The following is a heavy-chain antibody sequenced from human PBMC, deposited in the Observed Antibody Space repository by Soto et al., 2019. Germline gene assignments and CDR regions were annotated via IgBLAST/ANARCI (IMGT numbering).Heavy chain of an antibody. J-gene: IGHJ4*02. CDR3: ARDIKYYDSSGRDY. CDR2: ISSSSSYI. V-gene: IGHV3-21*01. D-gene: IGHD3-22*01. Sequence: PGGSLRLSCAASGFTFSSYSLNWVRQAPGKGLEWVSSISSSSSYIYYADSVKGRFTISRDNAKNSLYLQMNSLRAEDTAVYYCARDIKYYDSSGRDYWGQGTLVTVSS. CDR1: GFTFSSYS.